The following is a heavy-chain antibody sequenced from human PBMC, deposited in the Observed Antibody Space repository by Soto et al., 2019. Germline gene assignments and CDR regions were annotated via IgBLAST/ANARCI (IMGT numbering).Heavy chain of an antibody. J-gene: IGHJ6*02. D-gene: IGHD5-12*01. CDR2: ISAYNGNT. Sequence: QVQLVQSGAEVKKPGASVKVSCKASGYTFTSYGISWVRQAPGQGLEWMGWISAYNGNTNYAQKLQGRDTRTPDTSTSTAYMELRSLRSDDTAVYYCARVVDIVASGYYYGMDVWGQGTTVTVSS. CDR3: ARVVDIVASGYYYGMDV. V-gene: IGHV1-18*01. CDR1: GYTFTSYG.